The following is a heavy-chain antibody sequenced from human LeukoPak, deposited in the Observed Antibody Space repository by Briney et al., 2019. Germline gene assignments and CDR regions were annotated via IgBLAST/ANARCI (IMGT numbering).Heavy chain of an antibody. CDR2: INWNSGRI. CDR3: AKSSGSYWGALDY. V-gene: IGHV3-9*01. D-gene: IGHD1-26*01. Sequence: PGGSLRLSCAASRFTFDDYAMHWVRQAPGKGLEWVSYINWNSGRIAYADSVKGRFTISRDNAKNSLYLEMNSLRAEDTALYYCAKSSGSYWGALDYWGQGTLVTVSS. CDR1: RFTFDDYA. J-gene: IGHJ4*02.